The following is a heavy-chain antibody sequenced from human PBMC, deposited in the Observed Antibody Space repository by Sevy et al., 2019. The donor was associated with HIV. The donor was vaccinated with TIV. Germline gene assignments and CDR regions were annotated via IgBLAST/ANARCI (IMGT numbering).Heavy chain of an antibody. V-gene: IGHV1-3*04. Sequence: ASVKVSCKASGYSFTNYAIHWVRQAPGQGLEWMGWIKTDNGNTKYSQRFQGRGTITRYTSATTAYMEMSSMRYDDTALYFCARGKEGIFGVVVGQFDSWGQGTLVTVSS. J-gene: IGHJ4*02. CDR1: GYSFTNYA. CDR2: IKTDNGNT. CDR3: ARGKEGIFGVVVGQFDS. D-gene: IGHD3-3*01.